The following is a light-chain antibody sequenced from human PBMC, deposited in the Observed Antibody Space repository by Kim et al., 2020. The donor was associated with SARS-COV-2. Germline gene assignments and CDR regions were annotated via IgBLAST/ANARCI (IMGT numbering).Light chain of an antibody. J-gene: IGLJ2*01. CDR1: SSDVGNYNL. CDR3: CSYVV. CDR2: EVS. V-gene: IGLV2-23*02. Sequence: PPSSFSFSPGQSITISCTGTSSDVGNYNLVSWYQQHPGKAPKLMIYEVSKRPSGVSNRFSGSKSGNTASLTISGLQAEDEADYYCCSYVVFGGGTQLTVL.